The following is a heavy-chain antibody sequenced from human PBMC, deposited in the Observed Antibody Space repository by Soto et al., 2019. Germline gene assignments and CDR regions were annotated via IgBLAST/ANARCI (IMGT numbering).Heavy chain of an antibody. CDR1: GGSISSSSYY. Sequence: SETLSLTCTVSGGSISSSSYYWGWIRQPPGRGLEWIGYIYYSGSTYYNPSLKSRVTISVDTSKNELSLKLSSVTAADTAVYYCARDQGYYGGDCYSPNWFDPWGQRTLVTVSA. V-gene: IGHV4-31*03. D-gene: IGHD2-21*02. CDR2: IYYSGST. CDR3: ARDQGYYGGDCYSPNWFDP. J-gene: IGHJ5*02.